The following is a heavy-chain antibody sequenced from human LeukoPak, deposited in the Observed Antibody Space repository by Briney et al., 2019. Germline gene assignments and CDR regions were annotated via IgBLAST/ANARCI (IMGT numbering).Heavy chain of an antibody. J-gene: IGHJ4*02. Sequence: SETLSLTCTVSGGSVSSGSYYWSGIRQPPGKGLEWIGYIYYSGSTNYNPSLKSRVTISVDTSKNQFSLKLSSVTAADTAVYYCARVSSPHYDILTGYFFDYWGQGTLVTVSS. CDR2: IYYSGST. CDR1: GGSVSSGSYY. D-gene: IGHD3-9*01. CDR3: ARVSSPHYDILTGYFFDY. V-gene: IGHV4-61*01.